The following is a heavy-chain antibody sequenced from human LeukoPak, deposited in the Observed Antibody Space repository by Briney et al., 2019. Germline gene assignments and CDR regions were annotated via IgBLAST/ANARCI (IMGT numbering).Heavy chain of an antibody. CDR1: GFTFSDYY. V-gene: IGHV3-11*04. CDR3: ARVAIQLWLYYFDY. Sequence: GGSLRLSCSASGFTFSDYYMSWIRQAPGKGLEWVSYISSSGSTIYYADSVKGRFTISRDNAKNSLYLQMNSLRAEDTAVYYCARVAIQLWLYYFDYWGQGTLVTVSS. CDR2: ISSSGSTI. J-gene: IGHJ4*02. D-gene: IGHD5-18*01.